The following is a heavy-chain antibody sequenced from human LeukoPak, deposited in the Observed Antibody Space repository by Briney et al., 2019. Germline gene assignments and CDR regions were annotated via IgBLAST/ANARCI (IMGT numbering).Heavy chain of an antibody. Sequence: PSETLSLTCTVSGASISSGSYYWDWIRQPPGKGLEWIGSIYYSGSTYYNPSLKSRVTISVDTSKNQFSLKLSSVTAADTAVYYCARVRAAAGTTPLDYWGQGTLVTVSS. CDR1: GASISSGSYY. D-gene: IGHD6-13*01. J-gene: IGHJ4*02. CDR3: ARVRAAAGTTPLDY. V-gene: IGHV4-39*07. CDR2: IYYSGST.